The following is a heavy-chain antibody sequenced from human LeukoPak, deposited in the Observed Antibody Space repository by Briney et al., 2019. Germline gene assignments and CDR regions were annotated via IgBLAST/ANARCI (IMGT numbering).Heavy chain of an antibody. CDR3: ARDWPPNWFDP. CDR1: GFTFSSYW. CDR2: INSDGGST. Sequence: GGSLRLSCAASGFTFSSYWMHWVRQAPGKGLVWVSRINSDGGSTSYADSVKGRFTISRDNAKHTLYLQVNSLRAEDTAVYYCARDWPPNWFDPWGQGTLVTVSS. J-gene: IGHJ5*02. V-gene: IGHV3-74*01.